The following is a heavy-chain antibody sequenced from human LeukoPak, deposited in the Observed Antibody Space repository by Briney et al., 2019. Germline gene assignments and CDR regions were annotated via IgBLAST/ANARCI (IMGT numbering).Heavy chain of an antibody. CDR3: ARVQQWLAGFDY. J-gene: IGHJ4*02. D-gene: IGHD6-19*01. V-gene: IGHV1-46*01. CDR1: GYTFTSYY. Sequence: ASVKVSCKASGYTFTSYYMHWVRQAPGQGLEWMGIINPSGGSTSYAQKFQGRVTMARDTSTSTVYMELSSLRSEDTAVYYCARVQQWLAGFDYWGQGTLVTVSS. CDR2: INPSGGST.